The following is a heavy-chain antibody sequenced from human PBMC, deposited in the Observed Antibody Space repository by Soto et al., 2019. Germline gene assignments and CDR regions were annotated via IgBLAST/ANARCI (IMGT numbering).Heavy chain of an antibody. J-gene: IGHJ6*02. CDR2: IYYSGST. V-gene: IGHV4-39*01. CDR3: ARHERGSEGDFWSGYYYYGMDV. Sequence: SETLSLTCTVSGGSISSSSYYWGWIRQPPGKGLEWIGSIYYSGSTYYNPSLKSRVTISVDTSKNQFSLKLSSVTAADTAVYYCARHERGSEGDFWSGYYYYGMDVWGQGTTVTAP. CDR1: GGSISSSSYY. D-gene: IGHD3-3*01.